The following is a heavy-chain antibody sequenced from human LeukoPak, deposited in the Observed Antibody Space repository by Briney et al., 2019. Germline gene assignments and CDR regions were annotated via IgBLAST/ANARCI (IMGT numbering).Heavy chain of an antibody. CDR2: IYHSGST. CDR3: ARRSYLFYFDY. CDR1: GYSISSGYY. V-gene: IGHV4-38-2*01. Sequence: SETLSPTCAVSGYSISSGYYWGWIRQPPGKGLEWIGSIYHSGSTYYNPSLKSRVTISVDTSKNQFSLKLSSVTAADTAVYYCARRSYLFYFDYWGQGTLVTVSS. D-gene: IGHD3-10*01. J-gene: IGHJ4*02.